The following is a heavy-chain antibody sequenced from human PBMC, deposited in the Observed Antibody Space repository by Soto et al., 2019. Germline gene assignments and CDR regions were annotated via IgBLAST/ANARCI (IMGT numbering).Heavy chain of an antibody. CDR3: ARLAYTSYYDSSGYFFDY. J-gene: IGHJ4*02. Sequence: GGSLRLSCAASGFTFSSYGMHWVRQAPGKGLEWVAVISYDGSNKYYADSVKGRFTISRDNSKNTLYLQMNSLRAEDTAVYYCARLAYTSYYDSSGYFFDYWGQGTLVTVSS. CDR2: ISYDGSNK. CDR1: GFTFSSYG. D-gene: IGHD3-22*01. V-gene: IGHV3-30*03.